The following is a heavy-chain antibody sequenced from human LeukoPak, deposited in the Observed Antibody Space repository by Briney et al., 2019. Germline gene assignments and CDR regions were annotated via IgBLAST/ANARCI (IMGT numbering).Heavy chain of an antibody. V-gene: IGHV3-21*01. CDR2: ISPSTSDI. CDR3: ARNEPTDADY. Sequence: GGSLRLSCAASGFTFSHYAINWVRQAPGKGLEWVSSISPSTSDIYYADSVKGRFTISRDNAKNSLYLQMNSLRAEDTAVYYCARNEPTDADYWGQGTLVTVSS. CDR1: GFTFSHYA. D-gene: IGHD4-11*01. J-gene: IGHJ4*02.